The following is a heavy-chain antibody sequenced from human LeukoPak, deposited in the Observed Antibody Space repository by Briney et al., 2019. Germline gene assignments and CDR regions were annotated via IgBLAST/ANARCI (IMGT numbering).Heavy chain of an antibody. J-gene: IGHJ5*02. D-gene: IGHD6-19*01. Sequence: ASVKVSCKASGYTFTGYYMHWVRQAPGQGLEWMGWINPNSGGTNYAQKFQGGVTMTRDTSISTAYMELSRLRSDDTAVYYCARSPRLAASGWYLGPSYRFDPWGQGTLVTVSS. CDR2: INPNSGGT. CDR3: ARSPRLAASGWYLGPSYRFDP. V-gene: IGHV1-2*02. CDR1: GYTFTGYY.